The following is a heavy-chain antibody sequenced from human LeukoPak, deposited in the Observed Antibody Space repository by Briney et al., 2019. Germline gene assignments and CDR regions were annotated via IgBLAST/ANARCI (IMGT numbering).Heavy chain of an antibody. CDR1: GGTFSSYA. CDR2: IIPIFGIA. V-gene: IGHV1-69*04. D-gene: IGHD5-18*01. J-gene: IGHJ5*02. Sequence: SVKVSCKASGGTFSSYAISWVRQAPGQGLEWMGRIIPIFGIANYAQKFQGRVTITADKSTSTAYMERSSLRSEDTAVYYCARERGEQLWNSFDPWGQGTLVTVSS. CDR3: ARERGEQLWNSFDP.